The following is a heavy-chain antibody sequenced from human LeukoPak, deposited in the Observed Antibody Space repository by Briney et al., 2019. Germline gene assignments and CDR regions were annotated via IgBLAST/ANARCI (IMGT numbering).Heavy chain of an antibody. Sequence: PGGSPRLSCAASGFTFSSYGMHWVRQAPGKGLEWVAVISYDGSNKYYADSVKGRFTISRDNSKNTLYLQMNSLRAEDTAVYYCAKEMGERSSWFYYYGMDVWGQGTTVTVSS. J-gene: IGHJ6*02. CDR2: ISYDGSNK. V-gene: IGHV3-30*18. D-gene: IGHD6-13*01. CDR1: GFTFSSYG. CDR3: AKEMGERSSWFYYYGMDV.